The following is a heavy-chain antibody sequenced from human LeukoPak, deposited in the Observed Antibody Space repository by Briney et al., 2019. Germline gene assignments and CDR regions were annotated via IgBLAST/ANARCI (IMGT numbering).Heavy chain of an antibody. CDR1: GFTFSSYS. D-gene: IGHD3-22*01. Sequence: SGGSLRLSCAASGFTFSSYSMNWVRQAPGKGLEWVSSISSSSSYIYYADSVKGRFTISRDNAKNSLYLQMNSLRAEDTAVYYCASRQGDYYDSSGYFLSWGQGTLVTVSS. J-gene: IGHJ4*02. CDR3: ASRQGDYYDSSGYFLS. V-gene: IGHV3-21*04. CDR2: ISSSSSYI.